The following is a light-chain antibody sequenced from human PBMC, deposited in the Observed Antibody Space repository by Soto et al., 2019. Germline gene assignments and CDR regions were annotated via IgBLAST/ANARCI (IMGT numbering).Light chain of an antibody. CDR1: SSNIGAGYD. Sequence: QSVLTQPPSVSGAPGQRVTISCTGSSSNIGAGYDVHWYQQLPGTAPKLLIYGNSNRPSGVPDLFSGSKSGTSASLAITGLRAEDEADYYCQSYDSSLSGVVFGGGTKLTVL. V-gene: IGLV1-40*01. J-gene: IGLJ2*01. CDR3: QSYDSSLSGVV. CDR2: GNS.